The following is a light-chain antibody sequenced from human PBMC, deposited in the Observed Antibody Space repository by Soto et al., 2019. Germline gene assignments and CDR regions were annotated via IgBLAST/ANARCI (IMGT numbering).Light chain of an antibody. Sequence: QAVVTQEPSLTVSPGGTVTLTCGSSTGAVTSGHYPYWFQQRPGQAPRTLIYDTNNKHSWTPARFSGSLLGGKAALTLSGAQPEDEAEYYCLLFYSGAYVFGGGTKVTVL. V-gene: IGLV7-46*01. CDR2: DTN. CDR1: TGAVTSGHY. J-gene: IGLJ3*02. CDR3: LLFYSGAYV.